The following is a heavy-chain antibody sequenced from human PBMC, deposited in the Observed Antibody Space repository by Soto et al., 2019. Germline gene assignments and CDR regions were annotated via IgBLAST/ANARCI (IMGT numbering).Heavy chain of an antibody. D-gene: IGHD6-6*01. J-gene: IGHJ4*02. CDR1: GDSIDTISYC. CDR2: VCYRGTT. V-gene: IGHV4-39*01. CDR3: ARQGEHSSSYFFDS. Sequence: SETLSLTCTVSGDSIDTISYCWGWIRQPPGKGLEWIGSVCYRGTTYYNPSLKSRLTISVDTSKRQFSLKLSSVTAADTAVFYCARQGEHSSSYFFDSWGQGTLVTVSS.